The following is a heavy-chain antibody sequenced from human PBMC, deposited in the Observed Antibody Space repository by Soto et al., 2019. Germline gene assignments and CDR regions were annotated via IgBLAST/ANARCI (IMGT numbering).Heavy chain of an antibody. CDR1: GYGFTTYG. CDR2: ISAHNGNT. J-gene: IGHJ4*02. V-gene: IGHV1-18*01. D-gene: IGHD1-1*01. Sequence: QVHLVQSGAEVKKPGASVKVSCKGSGYGFTTYGITWVRQAPGQGLEWMAWISAHNGNTDYAQNVQGRVTVTRDTSRGTAYMELRSLRSGDTAVYYCARGRYGDYWGQGALVTVSS. CDR3: ARGRYGDY.